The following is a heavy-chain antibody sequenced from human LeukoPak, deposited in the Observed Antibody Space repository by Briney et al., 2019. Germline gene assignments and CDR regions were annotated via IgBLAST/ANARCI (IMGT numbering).Heavy chain of an antibody. V-gene: IGHV4-38-2*02. D-gene: IGHD6-19*01. CDR1: GYSISSGYY. CDR3: ARDLYSSGWGYFGY. Sequence: SETLSLTCTISGYSISSGYYWGWIRQPPGKGLEWIGSIYHSGSTYYNPSLKSRVTISLDTSENQFSLKLSSVTAADTAVYYCARDLYSSGWGYFGYWGQGTLVTVSS. J-gene: IGHJ4*02. CDR2: IYHSGST.